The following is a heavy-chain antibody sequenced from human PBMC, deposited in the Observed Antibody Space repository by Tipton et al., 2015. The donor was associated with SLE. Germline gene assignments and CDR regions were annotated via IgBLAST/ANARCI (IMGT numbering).Heavy chain of an antibody. V-gene: IGHV4-34*01. D-gene: IGHD6-19*01. CDR3: ARDKHSSGWDAFDI. CDR2: INHSGST. Sequence: TLSLTCAVYGGSFSGYYWSWIRQPPGKGLEWIGEINHSGSTNYNPPLKSRVTISVDTSKNQFSLKLSSVTAADTAVYYCARDKHSSGWDAFDIWGQGTMVTVSS. CDR1: GGSFSGYY. J-gene: IGHJ3*02.